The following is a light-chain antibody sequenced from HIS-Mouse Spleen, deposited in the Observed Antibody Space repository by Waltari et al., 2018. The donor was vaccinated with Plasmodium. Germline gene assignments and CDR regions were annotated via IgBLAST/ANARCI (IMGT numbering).Light chain of an antibody. V-gene: IGKV3-15*01. J-gene: IGKJ3*01. CDR3: QQYNNWSFT. Sequence: EIVMTQSPATLSVSPGESAPLSCRASQSVSSNLAWYQQKPGQAPRLLIYGASTRATGIPARFSGSGSGTEFTLTISSLQSEDFAVYYCQQYNNWSFTFGPGTKVD. CDR1: QSVSSN. CDR2: GAS.